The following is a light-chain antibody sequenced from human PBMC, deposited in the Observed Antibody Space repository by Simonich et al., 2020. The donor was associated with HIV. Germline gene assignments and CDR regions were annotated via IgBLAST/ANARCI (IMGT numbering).Light chain of an antibody. V-gene: IGLV2-14*03. CDR1: SRDFAGLNY. CDR3: SSYTGNSTWV. Sequence: QSALTQPASVSGSPGQSITISCTGTSRDFAGLNYVSCYQHPPGNAPQLLFYDVNKRPSGVSNRFSGSKSGNTASLTISGLQAEDEADYYCSSYTGNSTWVFGGGTKLTLL. CDR2: DVN. J-gene: IGLJ3*02.